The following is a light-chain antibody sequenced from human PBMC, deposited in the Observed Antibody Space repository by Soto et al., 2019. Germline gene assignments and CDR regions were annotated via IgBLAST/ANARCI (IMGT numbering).Light chain of an antibody. CDR3: QQFSSYPLT. Sequence: EIVMTQSPATLSVSPGERATVSCRASQSVSNNYLAWYQQKPGQAPRLLIYGASNRATGIPDRFSGSGSGTDFTLTISRLEPEDFAVYYCQQFSSYPLTFGGGTKVDNK. CDR1: QSVSNNY. V-gene: IGKV3-20*01. CDR2: GAS. J-gene: IGKJ4*01.